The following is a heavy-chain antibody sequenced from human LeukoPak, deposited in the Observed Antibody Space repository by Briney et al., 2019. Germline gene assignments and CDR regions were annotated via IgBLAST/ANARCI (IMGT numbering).Heavy chain of an antibody. CDR1: GFTFSHYA. V-gene: IGHV3-64*01. CDR3: ARDSITVSVGAFDI. CDR2: ISSNGGST. D-gene: IGHD2-2*01. J-gene: IGHJ3*02. Sequence: GGSLRLSCAASGFTFSHYAMHWVRQAPGKGLEYVSAISSNGGSTYYANSVKGRFTISRDNSKNTLYLQMGSLRAEDMGVYYCARDSITVSVGAFDIWGQGTMVIVSS.